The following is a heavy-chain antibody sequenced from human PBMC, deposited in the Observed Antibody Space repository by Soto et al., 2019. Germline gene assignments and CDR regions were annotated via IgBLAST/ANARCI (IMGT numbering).Heavy chain of an antibody. Sequence: GGSLRLSCAASGFTFSSYGMHWVRQAPGKGLEWVAVISFDGSNKYYADFVKGRFTISRDISKNTLHLQMNSLRAEDTAVFYCAATTLTVTTGPFDYWGQGTLVTVSS. V-gene: IGHV3-30*03. CDR1: GFTFSSYG. CDR3: AATTLTVTTGPFDY. D-gene: IGHD4-4*01. J-gene: IGHJ4*02. CDR2: ISFDGSNK.